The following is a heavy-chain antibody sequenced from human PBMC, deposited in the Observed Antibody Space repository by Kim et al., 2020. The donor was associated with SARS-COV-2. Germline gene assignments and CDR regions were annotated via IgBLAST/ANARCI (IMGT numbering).Heavy chain of an antibody. CDR1: GGSISSSSYY. Sequence: SETLSLTCTVSGGSISSSSYYWGWIRQPPGKGLEWIGSIYYSGSTYYNPSLKSRVTISVDTSKNQFSLKLSSVTAADTAVYYCARHRRYEDLDYWGQGTLVTVSS. V-gene: IGHV4-39*01. D-gene: IGHD3-3*01. CDR3: ARHRRYEDLDY. J-gene: IGHJ4*02. CDR2: IYYSGST.